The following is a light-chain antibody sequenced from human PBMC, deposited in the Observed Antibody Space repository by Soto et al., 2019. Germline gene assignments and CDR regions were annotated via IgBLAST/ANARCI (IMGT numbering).Light chain of an antibody. J-gene: IGLJ2*01. CDR2: EGS. CDR3: CSYAGSVV. Sequence: QSALTQPASVSGSPGQSITISCTGTSSAVGSYNLVSWYQQHPGKAPKLMIYEGSKRPSGVSNRFSGSKSGNPASLTISGLQAEDEADYYCCSYAGSVVFGGGTKVTVL. CDR1: SSAVGSYNL. V-gene: IGLV2-23*01.